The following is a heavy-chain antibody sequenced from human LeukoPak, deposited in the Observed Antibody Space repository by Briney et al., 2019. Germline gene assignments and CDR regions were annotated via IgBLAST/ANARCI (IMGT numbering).Heavy chain of an antibody. D-gene: IGHD3-22*01. Sequence: SVKVSCKASGGTFSNYAISWVRQAPGQGLEWMGGIIPIFGTANYAQKFQGRVTITTDESTSTAYMELSSLRSEDTAVYYCASYNYYDSSGYPSLGYYYYYMDVWGKGTTVTVSS. J-gene: IGHJ6*03. CDR1: GGTFSNYA. CDR3: ASYNYYDSSGYPSLGYYYYYMDV. CDR2: IIPIFGTA. V-gene: IGHV1-69*05.